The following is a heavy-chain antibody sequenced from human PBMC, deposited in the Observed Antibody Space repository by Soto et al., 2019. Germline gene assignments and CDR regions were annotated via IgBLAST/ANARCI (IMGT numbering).Heavy chain of an antibody. Sequence: VKVSCKASGDALPGSCLNCVRRAPGQGLEWMGWINPNSGGTSYAQQFQGRVAMTRDTSSSTAYMELSRLTSDDTAVYYCARDPVPPIWETTCKCSTDWYYPWGQGTWDPVSS. J-gene: IGHJ5*02. V-gene: IGHV1-2*02. CDR1: GDALPGSC. CDR2: INPNSGGT. CDR3: ARDPVPPIWETTCKCSTDWYYP. D-gene: IGHD4-4*01.